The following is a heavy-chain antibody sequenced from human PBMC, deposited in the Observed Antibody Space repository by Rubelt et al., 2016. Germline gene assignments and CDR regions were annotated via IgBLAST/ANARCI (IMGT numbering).Heavy chain of an antibody. D-gene: IGHD6-13*01. J-gene: IGHJ4*02. CDR2: IYYSGST. V-gene: IGHV4-39*07. CDR3: ARTAGYSSSWYGSYFDY. Sequence: GWLGSIYYSGSTNYNPSLKSRVTISVDTSKNQFSLKLSSVTAADTAVYYCARTAGYSSSWYGSYFDYWGQGTLVTVSS.